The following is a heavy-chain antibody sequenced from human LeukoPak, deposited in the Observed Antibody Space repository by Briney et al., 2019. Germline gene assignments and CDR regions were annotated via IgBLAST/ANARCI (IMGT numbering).Heavy chain of an antibody. CDR3: ARVRDRFNGSGRSYFDY. CDR1: GESFSGYY. Sequence: SETQSLTCAVYGESFSGYYWSWIRQPPGKGLEWLGEINHSGSTNYNPSLKSRVTISVDTSKNQFSLKLSSVTAADTAVYYCARVRDRFNGSGRSYFDYWGQGTLVTVSS. D-gene: IGHD3-10*01. J-gene: IGHJ4*02. V-gene: IGHV4-34*01. CDR2: INHSGST.